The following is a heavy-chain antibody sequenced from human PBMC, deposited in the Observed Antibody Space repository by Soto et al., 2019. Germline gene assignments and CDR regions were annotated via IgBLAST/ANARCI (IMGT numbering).Heavy chain of an antibody. V-gene: IGHV3-30-3*01. CDR1: GFTFSRYA. CDR2: ISYDGTNK. CDR3: ARESWSSGYFFDY. D-gene: IGHD3-22*01. J-gene: IGHJ4*02. Sequence: GASLRPSFAASGFTFSRYATHGVRQAPGKGLEWVAVISYDGTNKYYADSVKGRFTISRDNSMNTLYLQMNSLRAEDTAVYYCARESWSSGYFFDYWGQGT.